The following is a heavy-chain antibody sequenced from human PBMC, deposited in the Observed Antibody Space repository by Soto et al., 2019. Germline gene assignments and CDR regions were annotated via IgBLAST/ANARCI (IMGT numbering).Heavy chain of an antibody. CDR2: IDTAGDT. V-gene: IGHV3-13*01. CDR3: ARGTGGLGFFLDV. J-gene: IGHJ6*01. Sequence: DEQLVESGGGLVQPGGSLRLSCEASGFTFSSYDMFWVRQVTGKSLEWISSIDTAGDTSYPVSVRGRFTVSRETAKSSLYRKVNSLRAGDTAVYYCARGTGGLGFFLDVWGRGTTVIVSS. D-gene: IGHD3-16*01. CDR1: GFTFSSYD.